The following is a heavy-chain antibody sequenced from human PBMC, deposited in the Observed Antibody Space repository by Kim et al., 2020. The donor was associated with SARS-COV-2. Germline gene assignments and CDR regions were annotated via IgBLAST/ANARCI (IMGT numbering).Heavy chain of an antibody. CDR2: IYYSGST. CDR1: GGSISSYY. V-gene: IGHV4-59*01. J-gene: IGHJ3*02. D-gene: IGHD3-22*01. Sequence: SETLSLTCTVSGGSISSYYWSWIRQPPGKGLEWIGYIYYSGSTNYNPSPKSRVTISVDTSKNQFSLKLSSVTAADTAVYYCAREVTYYYDSSGYYRHITSDAFDIWGQGTMVTVSS. CDR3: AREVTYYYDSSGYYRHITSDAFDI.